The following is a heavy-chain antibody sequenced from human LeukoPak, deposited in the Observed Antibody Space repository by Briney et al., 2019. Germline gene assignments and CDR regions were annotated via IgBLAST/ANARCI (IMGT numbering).Heavy chain of an antibody. D-gene: IGHD6-19*01. CDR2: TSGSGGST. CDR1: GFTFSRNA. J-gene: IGHJ2*01. CDR3: AKGGHSSGWWGYWYFDL. Sequence: GGSLRLSCAASGFTFSRNAMSWVRQAPGKGLEWVSGTSGSGGSTYYADSVKGRFTISRDNSKNTLYLQMNSLRAEDTAVYYCAKGGHSSGWWGYWYFDLWGRGTLVTVSS. V-gene: IGHV3-23*01.